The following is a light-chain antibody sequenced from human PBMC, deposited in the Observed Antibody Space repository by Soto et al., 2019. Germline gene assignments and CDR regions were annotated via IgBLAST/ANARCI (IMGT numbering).Light chain of an antibody. V-gene: IGKV3-11*01. CDR3: QQRSNWPSIT. J-gene: IGKJ5*01. CDR2: DAS. CDR1: QMVSTY. Sequence: EIVLTQSPSTLSLSPRDRPTLSCRASQMVSTYLAWYQQKPGQAPRLLIYDASNRATGIPARFSGSGSGTDFTLTISSLEPEDSAVYYCQQRSNWPSITFGQGTRLEIK.